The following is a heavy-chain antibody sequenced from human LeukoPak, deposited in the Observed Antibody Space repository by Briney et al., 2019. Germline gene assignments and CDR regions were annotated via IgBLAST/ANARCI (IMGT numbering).Heavy chain of an antibody. J-gene: IGHJ4*02. CDR2: IPHDGSSA. CDR3: ATGSDFYYDY. Sequence: VRALRLSCTASGLTLTRNCTHWVRQAPARGREWVAAIPHDGSSALYADAVKGRFIMYRDNSKNTQYLQMNSLRVEDSAVYYCATGSDFYYDYWGQGILVTVSS. CDR1: GLTLTRNC. V-gene: IGHV3-30-3*01. D-gene: IGHD3-22*01.